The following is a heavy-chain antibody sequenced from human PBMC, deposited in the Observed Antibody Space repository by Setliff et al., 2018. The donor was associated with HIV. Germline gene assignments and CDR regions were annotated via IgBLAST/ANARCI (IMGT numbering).Heavy chain of an antibody. CDR3: ARGEPTYYYDSSGYFGAFDI. CDR2: IYYSGST. V-gene: IGHV4-31*01. Sequence: SETLSLTCTVSGGSISSYYWSWIRQHPGKGLEWIGYIYYSGSTYYNPSLKSLVTISVDTSKNQFSLKLSSVTAADTAVYYCARGEPTYYYDSSGYFGAFDIWGQGTMVTVSS. CDR1: GGSISSYY. D-gene: IGHD3-22*01. J-gene: IGHJ3*02.